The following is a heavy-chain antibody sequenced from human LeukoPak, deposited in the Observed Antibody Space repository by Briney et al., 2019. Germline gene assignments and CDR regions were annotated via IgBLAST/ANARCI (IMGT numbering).Heavy chain of an antibody. J-gene: IGHJ4*02. CDR1: GYTFTSYG. CDR3: ARWEWELPLPDDFDY. D-gene: IGHD1-26*01. Sequence: ASVTVSCKASGYTFTSYGISWVRQAPGQGLEWMGWISAYNGNTNYAQKLQGRVTMTTDTSTSTAYMELRSLRSDDTAVYYCARWEWELPLPDDFDYWGQGTLVTVSS. V-gene: IGHV1-18*01. CDR2: ISAYNGNT.